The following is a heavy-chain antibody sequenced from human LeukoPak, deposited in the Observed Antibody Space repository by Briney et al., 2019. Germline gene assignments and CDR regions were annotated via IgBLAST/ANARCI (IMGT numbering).Heavy chain of an antibody. CDR3: ARLIAVAGTADY. CDR1: GYTFTSYG. J-gene: IGHJ4*01. Sequence: ASVKVSCKASGYTFTSYGISWVRQAPGQGLEWMGWISAYNGNTNYAQKLQGRVTMTTDTSTSTAYMELRSLRSDDTAVYYCARLIAVAGTADYWGQVILVTVSS. CDR2: ISAYNGNT. V-gene: IGHV1-18*04. D-gene: IGHD6-19*01.